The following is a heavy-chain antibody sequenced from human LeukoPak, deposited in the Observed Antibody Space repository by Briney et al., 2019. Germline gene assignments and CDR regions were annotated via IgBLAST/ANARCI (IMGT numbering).Heavy chain of an antibody. V-gene: IGHV3-11*06. J-gene: IGHJ2*01. CDR3: ARCPGYSYGPDWYFDL. CDR2: IGSSSSYT. D-gene: IGHD5-18*01. Sequence: PGGSLRLSCAASGFTFSDYYMSWIRQAPGKGLEWVSYIGSSSSYTNYADSVKGRFTISRDNAKNSLYLQMNSLRAEDTAVYYCARCPGYSYGPDWYFDLWGRGTLVTVSS. CDR1: GFTFSDYY.